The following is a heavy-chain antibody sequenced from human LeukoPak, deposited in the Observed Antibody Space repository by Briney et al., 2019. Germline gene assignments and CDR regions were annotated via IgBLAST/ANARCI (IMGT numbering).Heavy chain of an antibody. CDR3: ARTASSYVSTHPSDY. CDR1: GFTVSTTY. V-gene: IGHV3-53*01. D-gene: IGHD3-10*02. CDR2: IYSGGTT. Sequence: GGSLRLSCAASGFTVSTTYMSWVRQAPGKGLEWVSLIYSGGTTYYADSVKGRFTISRDIPKNTLYLQMSSLRAEDTAVYFCARTASSYVSTHPSDYWGQGTLATVSS. J-gene: IGHJ4*02.